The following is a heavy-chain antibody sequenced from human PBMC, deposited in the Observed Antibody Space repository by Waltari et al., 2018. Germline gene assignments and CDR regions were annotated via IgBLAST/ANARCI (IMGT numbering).Heavy chain of an antibody. CDR2: ISYDGSNK. V-gene: IGHV3-30*16. J-gene: IGHJ6*02. CDR1: GFTFSSYA. D-gene: IGHD5-18*01. Sequence: QVQLVESGGGVVQPGRSLRLSCAASGFTFSSYAMHWVRQAPGKGLEWGAVISYDGSNKYYADSVKGRFTISRDNSKNTLYLQMNSLRAEDTAVYYCARDLQQLWFRYYYYYGMDVWGQGTTVTVSS. CDR3: ARDLQQLWFRYYYYYGMDV.